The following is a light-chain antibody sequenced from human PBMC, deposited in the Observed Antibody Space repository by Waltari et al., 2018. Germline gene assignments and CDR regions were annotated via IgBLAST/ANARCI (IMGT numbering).Light chain of an antibody. Sequence: SYVLTQPPSVSVAPGQTARMTCGANNIGSKSVHWYQKKPGQAPVPVVYDDSDRPSGIPGRFSGSNSGNTATLTITRVEAGDEADYYCQLWDKSSDPPYVFGPGTKVTVL. CDR3: QLWDKSSDPPYV. CDR1: NIGSKS. V-gene: IGLV3-21*02. J-gene: IGLJ1*01. CDR2: DDS.